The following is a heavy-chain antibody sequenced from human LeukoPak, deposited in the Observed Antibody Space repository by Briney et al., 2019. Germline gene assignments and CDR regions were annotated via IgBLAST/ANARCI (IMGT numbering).Heavy chain of an antibody. Sequence: PGRSLRLSCAESGFTFSSYGMHWVRQAPGKGLEWVAVIWSDGSDKYYADSVKGRFTISRDNSKNTLYLQMNSLRAEDTAVYYCAKGYSGNYGIGYWGQGTLVTVSS. D-gene: IGHD1-26*01. CDR2: IWSDGSDK. CDR3: AKGYSGNYGIGY. CDR1: GFTFSSYG. V-gene: IGHV3-33*06. J-gene: IGHJ4*02.